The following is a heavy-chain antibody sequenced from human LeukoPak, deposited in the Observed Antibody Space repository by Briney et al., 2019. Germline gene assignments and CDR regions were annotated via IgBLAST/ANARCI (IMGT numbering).Heavy chain of an antibody. D-gene: IGHD3-22*01. CDR2: ISSSGSTI. CDR3: AAKPYYDSSGIDY. J-gene: IGHJ4*02. Sequence: GGSLRLSCAASGFTFSDYYMSWIRQAPGKGLEWVSYISSSGSTIYYADSVKGRFTISRDNAKNSLYLQMNSLRAEDTAVYYCAAKPYYDSSGIDYWGQGTLVTVSS. V-gene: IGHV3-11*01. CDR1: GFTFSDYY.